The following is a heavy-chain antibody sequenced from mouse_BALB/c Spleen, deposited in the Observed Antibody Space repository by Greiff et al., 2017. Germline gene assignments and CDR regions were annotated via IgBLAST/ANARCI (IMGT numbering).Heavy chain of an antibody. CDR1: GFAFSSYD. D-gene: IGHD2-4*01. Sequence: EVKLVESGGGLVKPGGSLKLSCAASGFAFSSYDMSWVRQTPEKRLEWVAYISSGGGSTYYPDTVKGRFTISRDNAKNTLYLQMSSLKSEDTAMYYCARRITTVSYFDDWGQGTTLTVSS. J-gene: IGHJ2*01. CDR3: ARRITTVSYFDD. V-gene: IGHV5-12-1*01. CDR2: ISSGGGST.